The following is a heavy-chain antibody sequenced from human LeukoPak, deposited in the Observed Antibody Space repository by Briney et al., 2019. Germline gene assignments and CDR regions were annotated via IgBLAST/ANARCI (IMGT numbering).Heavy chain of an antibody. CDR3: VRGYCSTANCFSGYYGMDV. V-gene: IGHV3-33*08. CDR2: IWYDGSNK. Sequence: PGGSLRLSCAASGFTFSSYAMSWVRQAPGKGLEWVAVIWYDGSNKYYADSVKGRFAISRDNSKNTLYLQMNSLSAEDTAVYYCVRGYCSTANCFSGYYGMDVWGQGTTVTVSS. D-gene: IGHD2-2*01. J-gene: IGHJ6*02. CDR1: GFTFSSYA.